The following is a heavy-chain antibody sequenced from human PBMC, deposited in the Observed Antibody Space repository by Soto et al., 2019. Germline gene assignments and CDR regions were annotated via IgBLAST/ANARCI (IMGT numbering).Heavy chain of an antibody. Sequence: SETLSLTCAVYGGSFSGYYWSWIRQPPGKGLEWIGEINHSGSTNYDPSLKSRVTISVDTSKNQFSLKLSSVTAADTAVYYCARGRYYDFWSGYFRWFDPWGQGTLVTVSS. J-gene: IGHJ5*02. D-gene: IGHD3-3*01. CDR3: ARGRYYDFWSGYFRWFDP. V-gene: IGHV4-34*01. CDR2: INHSGST. CDR1: GGSFSGYY.